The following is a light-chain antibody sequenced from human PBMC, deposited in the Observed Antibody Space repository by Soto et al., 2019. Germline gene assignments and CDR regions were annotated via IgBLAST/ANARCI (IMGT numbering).Light chain of an antibody. V-gene: IGLV2-8*01. CDR3: TSYAGSNNWV. CDR1: SSDVGGYNY. J-gene: IGLJ3*02. CDR2: EVS. Sequence: QSALTQPPSASGSPGQSVTISCTGTSSDVGGYNYVSWYQQHPGKAPKLMIYEVSKRPSGVPDRFSGSKSGNTASLTVSGLQAEDEADYYCTSYAGSNNWVFGGGIKVTFL.